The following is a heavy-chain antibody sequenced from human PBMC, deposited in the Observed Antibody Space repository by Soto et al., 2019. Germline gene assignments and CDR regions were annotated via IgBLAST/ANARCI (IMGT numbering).Heavy chain of an antibody. CDR3: AKSIPPHDAFDI. V-gene: IGHV3-33*06. CDR2: IWYDGSNK. CDR1: GFTFSSYG. Sequence: GGSLRLSCAASGFTFSSYGMHWVRQAPGKGLEWVAVIWYDGSNKYYADSVKGRFTISRDNSKNTLYLQMNSLRAEDTAVYYCAKSIPPHDAFDIWGQGTMVTVSS. J-gene: IGHJ3*02.